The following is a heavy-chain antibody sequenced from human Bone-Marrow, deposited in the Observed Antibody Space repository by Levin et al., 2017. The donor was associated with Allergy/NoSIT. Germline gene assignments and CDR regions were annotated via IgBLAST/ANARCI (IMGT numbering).Heavy chain of an antibody. CDR3: ASVCGDYDGAFDN. CDR2: ISGGGDKT. CDR1: GLIFRTCA. V-gene: IGHV3-23*01. J-gene: IGHJ4*02. D-gene: IGHD3-16*01. Sequence: GGSLRLSCAASGLIFRTCAMNWVRQAPGKGLEWVSGISGGGDKTFYGDSVQGRFSISRDNSKNTVYLQMNSLRAEDTAVYHCASVCGDYDGAFDNWGQGTLVTVSS.